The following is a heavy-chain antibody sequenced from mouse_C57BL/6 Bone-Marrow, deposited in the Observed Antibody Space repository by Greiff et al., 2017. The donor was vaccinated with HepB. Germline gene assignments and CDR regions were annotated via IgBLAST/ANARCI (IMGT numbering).Heavy chain of an antibody. J-gene: IGHJ1*03. CDR3: ARYDYYDSSYGYFDV. V-gene: IGHV1-7*01. D-gene: IGHD1-1*01. Sequence: VQGVEPGAELAKPGASVKLSCKASGYTFTSYWMHWVKQRPGQGLEWIGYINPSSGYTKYNQKFKDKATLTADKSSSTAYMQLSSLTYEDSAVYYCARYDYYDSSYGYFDVWGTGTTVTVSS. CDR1: GYTFTSYW. CDR2: INPSSGYT.